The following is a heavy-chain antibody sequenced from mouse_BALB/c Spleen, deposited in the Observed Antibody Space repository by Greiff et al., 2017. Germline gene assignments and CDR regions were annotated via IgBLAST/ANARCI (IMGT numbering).Heavy chain of an antibody. V-gene: IGHV5-12-2*01. CDR2: ISNGGGST. J-gene: IGHJ2*01. CDR3: ARAYYRYDGGDYFDY. Sequence: EVKLMESGGGLVQPGGSLKLSCAASGFTFSSYTMSWVRQTPEKRLEWVAYISNGGGSTYYPDTVKGRFTISRDNAKNTLYLQMSSLKSEDTAMYYCARAYYRYDGGDYFDYWGQGTTLTVSS. D-gene: IGHD2-14*01. CDR1: GFTFSSYT.